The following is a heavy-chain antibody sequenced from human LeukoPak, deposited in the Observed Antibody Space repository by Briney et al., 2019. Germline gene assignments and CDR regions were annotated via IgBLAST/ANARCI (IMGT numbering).Heavy chain of an antibody. CDR2: ITSSGATT. V-gene: IGHV3-23*01. D-gene: IGHD5-24*01. CDR1: GFTISTYA. J-gene: IGHJ4*02. Sequence: QAGGSLRLSCAASGFTISTYAMTWVRQAPGKGLEGVSSITSSGATTYYADSVKGRFPISRDSSKNTLYLQMNSRTAEDSAVYYCAKEFIAGDGHVDCDSWGQGTLVTVSS. CDR3: AKEFIAGDGHVDCDS.